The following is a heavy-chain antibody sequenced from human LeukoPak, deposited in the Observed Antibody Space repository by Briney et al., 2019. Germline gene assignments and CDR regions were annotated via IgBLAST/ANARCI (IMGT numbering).Heavy chain of an antibody. CDR2: ISSSSSYI. J-gene: IGHJ4*02. D-gene: IGHD1-26*01. CDR3: AKDGPWEPHDY. V-gene: IGHV3-21*04. Sequence: GGSLRLSCAASGFTFSSYSMTWVRQAPGKGLEWVSSISSSSSYIYYADSVKGRFTISRDSSNNTLYLQMNSLRAEDTAVYYCAKDGPWEPHDYWGQGTLVTVSS. CDR1: GFTFSSYS.